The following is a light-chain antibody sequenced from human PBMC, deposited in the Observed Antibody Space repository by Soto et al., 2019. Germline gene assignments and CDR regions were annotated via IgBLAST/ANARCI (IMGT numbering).Light chain of an antibody. CDR3: QKYNTVPAT. V-gene: IGKV1-27*01. J-gene: IGKJ5*01. Sequence: DIQMTQSPPSLSASVGDRVTITCRASQGIGNSLAWYQQKPATVPKLLIYSASTLQSGVPFRFSGSGSGTDVTLNISRLQREDVAVYYCQKYNTVPATFGQGTRLEIK. CDR1: QGIGNS. CDR2: SAS.